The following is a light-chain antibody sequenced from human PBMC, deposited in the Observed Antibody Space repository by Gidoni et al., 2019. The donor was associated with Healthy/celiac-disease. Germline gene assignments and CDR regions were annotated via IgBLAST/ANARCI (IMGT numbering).Light chain of an antibody. V-gene: IGKV3-11*01. Sequence: EIVLTQSPATLSLSPGESATLSCRASQSVSSYLALYQQNPGQAPRLLIYDASNRATGIPARFSGSGSGTDFTLNISSLEPEDFAVYYCQQRSNWPPITFGQGTRLEIK. CDR3: QQRSNWPPIT. J-gene: IGKJ5*01. CDR1: QSVSSY. CDR2: DAS.